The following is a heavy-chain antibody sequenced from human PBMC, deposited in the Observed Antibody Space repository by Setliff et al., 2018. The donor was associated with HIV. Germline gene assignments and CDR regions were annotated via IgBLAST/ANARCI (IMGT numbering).Heavy chain of an antibody. Sequence: GGSLRLSCAASGFTFSSYNMNWVRQAPGKGLEWVSYISSSSNAIYYADAVKGRFTISRDNAKNSLYLEVNSLRVEDTAVYYCERDLLNGDYGYWGQGTPVTVSS. CDR1: GFTFSSYN. CDR3: ERDLLNGDYGY. D-gene: IGHD4-17*01. CDR2: ISSSSNAI. J-gene: IGHJ4*02. V-gene: IGHV3-48*01.